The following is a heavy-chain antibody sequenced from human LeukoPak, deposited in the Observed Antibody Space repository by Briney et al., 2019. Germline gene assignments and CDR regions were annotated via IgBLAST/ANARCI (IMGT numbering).Heavy chain of an antibody. D-gene: IGHD1-26*01. CDR2: IKADGSDK. Sequence: GESLRLSCAASGFTFYTYWMNWVRQAPGKGLEWVANIKADGSDKYYVESVKGRFTISRDNAKNSLYLQMNSLRAEDMAVYYCARGGGLSDYWGQGTLVTVSS. V-gene: IGHV3-7*01. J-gene: IGHJ4*02. CDR3: ARGGGLSDY. CDR1: GFTFYTYW.